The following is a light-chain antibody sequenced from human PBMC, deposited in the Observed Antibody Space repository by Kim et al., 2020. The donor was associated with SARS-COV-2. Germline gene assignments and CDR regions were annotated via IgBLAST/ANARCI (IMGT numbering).Light chain of an antibody. CDR3: QQYLTWT. CDR1: QTINNY. Sequence: LSASVGDRVTITCRASQTINNYLAWYQHKLGKAPKLLIYKASILQSGVPSRFSGSGSGTEFTLTINSLQPDDFATYYCQQYLTWTFGQGTKVEIK. V-gene: IGKV1-5*03. J-gene: IGKJ1*01. CDR2: KAS.